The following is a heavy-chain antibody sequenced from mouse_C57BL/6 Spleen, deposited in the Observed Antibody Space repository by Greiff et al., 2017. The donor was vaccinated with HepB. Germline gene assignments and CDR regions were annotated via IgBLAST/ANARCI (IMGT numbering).Heavy chain of an antibody. V-gene: IGHV1-19*01. J-gene: IGHJ3*01. CDR2: INPYNGGT. Sequence: EVKLQQSGPVLVKPGASVKMSCKASGYTFTDYYMNWVKQSHGKSLEWIGVINPYNGGTSYNQKFKGKATLTVDKSSSTAYMELNSLTSEDSAVYYCARSGYDYDWFAYWGQGTLVTVSA. D-gene: IGHD2-4*01. CDR3: ARSGYDYDWFAY. CDR1: GYTFTDYY.